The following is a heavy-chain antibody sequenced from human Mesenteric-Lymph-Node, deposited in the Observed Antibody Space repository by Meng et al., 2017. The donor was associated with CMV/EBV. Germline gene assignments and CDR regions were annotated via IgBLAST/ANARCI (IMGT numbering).Heavy chain of an antibody. Sequence: GGSLRLSCAASGFTFSNYWMHWIRQAPGKGLEWVSYISSSGTTIYYADSVKGRFTISRDNAKISLYLQMNSLRAEDTAVYYCARDTYGGTSAYYYGMGVWGHGTTVTVSS. V-gene: IGHV3-11*01. J-gene: IGHJ6*02. CDR2: ISSSGTTI. CDR1: GFTFSNYW. D-gene: IGHD4-23*01. CDR3: ARDTYGGTSAYYYGMGV.